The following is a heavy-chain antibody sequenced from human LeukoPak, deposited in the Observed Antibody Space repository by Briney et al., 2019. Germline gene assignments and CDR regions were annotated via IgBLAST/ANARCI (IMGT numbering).Heavy chain of an antibody. Sequence: GGSLRLSCVASGFTFSSYSMNWVRQAPGKGLEWVSFISSSSSYIYYADSVKGRFTISRDNSKNTLYLQMNSLRAEDTAVYYCAKDPEYSSSWAFDYWGQGTLVTVSS. J-gene: IGHJ4*02. CDR1: GFTFSSYS. V-gene: IGHV3-21*04. CDR3: AKDPEYSSSWAFDY. CDR2: ISSSSSYI. D-gene: IGHD6-13*01.